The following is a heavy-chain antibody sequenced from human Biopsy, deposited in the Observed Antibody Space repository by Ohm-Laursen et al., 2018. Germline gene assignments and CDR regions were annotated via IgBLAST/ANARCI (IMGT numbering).Heavy chain of an antibody. CDR2: INTENGNT. V-gene: IGHV1-18*01. D-gene: IGHD1-1*01. CDR3: ARAKLEPVYYYYGMDV. Sequence: SSVKVSCKTSGYTFTSYGISRVRQAPGQGLEWMGWINTENGNTIYAQNLQGRVTMTADTSTSTAYMEVTSLRSDDTAVYYCARAKLEPVYYYYGMDVWGQGTTVTVSS. CDR1: GYTFTSYG. J-gene: IGHJ6*02.